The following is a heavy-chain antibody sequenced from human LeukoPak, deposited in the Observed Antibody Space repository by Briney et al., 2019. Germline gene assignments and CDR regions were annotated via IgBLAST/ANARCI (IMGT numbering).Heavy chain of an antibody. CDR2: IYYSGST. V-gene: IGHV4-61*01. CDR3: AGRDANVNTVPTLFPFDY. D-gene: IGHD4-11*01. Sequence: PSETLSLTCTVSGGSGSSGSYYWSWIRQPPGKGLEWIGYIYYSGSTNYNPSLKSRVTISVDTSKNQFSLKLSSVTAADTAVYYCAGRDANVNTVPTLFPFDYWGQGTLVTVSS. CDR1: GGSGSSGSYY. J-gene: IGHJ4*02.